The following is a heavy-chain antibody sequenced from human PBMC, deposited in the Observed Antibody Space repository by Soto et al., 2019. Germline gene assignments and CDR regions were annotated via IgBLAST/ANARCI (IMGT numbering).Heavy chain of an antibody. J-gene: IGHJ5*02. CDR1: GYTFTSYA. CDR2: INAGNGNT. CDR3: ASLLSGSYSPGWFDP. V-gene: IGHV1-3*01. Sequence: QVQLVQAGAEVKKPGASVKVSCKASGYTFTSYAMHWVRQAPGQRLEWMGWINAGNGNTKYSQKFQGRVTITRDTSGSTASMELSSLRSEDTAVYYCASLLSGSYSPGWFDPWGQGTLVTVSS. D-gene: IGHD1-26*01.